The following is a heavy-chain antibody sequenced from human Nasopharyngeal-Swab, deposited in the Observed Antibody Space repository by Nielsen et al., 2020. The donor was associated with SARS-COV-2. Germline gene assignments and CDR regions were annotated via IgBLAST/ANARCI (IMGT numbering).Heavy chain of an antibody. CDR1: GFTFENYA. J-gene: IGHJ4*02. CDR2: ITWNSGNK. V-gene: IGHV3-9*01. Sequence: SLKISCAASGFTFENYAMHWVRQPPGKGLEWVSGITWNSGNKGYAESVQGRFTISRDNAGNSLYLQMNSLRTEDTALYYCAKARRTDTYGFESFDYWGQGTLVTVSS. D-gene: IGHD5-18*01. CDR3: AKARRTDTYGFESFDY.